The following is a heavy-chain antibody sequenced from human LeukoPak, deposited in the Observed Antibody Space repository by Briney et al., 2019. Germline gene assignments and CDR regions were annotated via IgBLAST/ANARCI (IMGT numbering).Heavy chain of an antibody. Sequence: GASVKVSCKASGYTFTGYYMHWVRQAPGQGLEWMGWINPNSGGTNYAQKFQGRVTMTRDTSISTAYMELSRLRSDDTAVYYCARRVNGGYRDRGAFDTWGQGTMVTVSS. D-gene: IGHD4-23*01. CDR2: INPNSGGT. CDR1: GYTFTGYY. CDR3: ARRVNGGYRDRGAFDT. V-gene: IGHV1-2*02. J-gene: IGHJ3*02.